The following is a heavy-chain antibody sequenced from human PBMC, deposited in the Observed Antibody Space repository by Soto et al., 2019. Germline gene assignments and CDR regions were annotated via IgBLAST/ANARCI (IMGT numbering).Heavy chain of an antibody. Sequence: QVQLVESGGGLVEPRGSLRLSCAASGFTFSDYYMSWIRQAPGKGLEWLSYISSSGATIYYVDSVKGRFTISRDNAKKSLYLQMDSLRADDTAVYYCARDGVLATGPIDYWGPGTLVTVSS. D-gene: IGHD5-12*01. J-gene: IGHJ4*02. CDR1: GFTFSDYY. CDR2: ISSSGATI. V-gene: IGHV3-11*01. CDR3: ARDGVLATGPIDY.